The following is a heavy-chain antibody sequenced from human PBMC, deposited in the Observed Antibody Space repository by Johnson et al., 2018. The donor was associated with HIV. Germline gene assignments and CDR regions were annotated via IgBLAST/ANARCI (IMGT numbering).Heavy chain of an antibody. CDR2: VTYDGSNK. V-gene: IGHV3-30*09. CDR1: GFTFSSYP. CDR3: ARVKQQVVRVGSDAFDI. Sequence: QVQLVESGGGVVQPGRSLRLSCAASGFTFSSYPMPWVRQAPGQGLAWVAAVTYDGSNKHSAASVSSRFAISRANSKNTLDLQMNSLRAEDPAVYYCARVKQQVVRVGSDAFDIWGQGTMVTVSS. J-gene: IGHJ3*02. D-gene: IGHD6-13*01.